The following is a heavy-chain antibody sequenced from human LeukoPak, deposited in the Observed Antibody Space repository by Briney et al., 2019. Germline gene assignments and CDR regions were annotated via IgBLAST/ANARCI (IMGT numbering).Heavy chain of an antibody. CDR1: GGTFSSYA. CDR2: IIPIIGTA. D-gene: IGHD1/OR15-1a*01. Sequence: SVRVSCTASGGTFSSYAISWVRQAPGQGLEWMGGIIPIIGTANYAQKFQGRVTITADESTSTAYMELSSLRSEDTAVYYCARGTISRRWVFGYWGQGTLVTVSS. V-gene: IGHV1-69*01. J-gene: IGHJ4*02. CDR3: ARGTISRRWVFGY.